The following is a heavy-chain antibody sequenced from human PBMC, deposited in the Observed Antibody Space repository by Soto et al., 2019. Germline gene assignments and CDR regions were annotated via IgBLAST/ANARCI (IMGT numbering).Heavy chain of an antibody. Sequence: QVQLQESGPGLVKPSQTLSLTCTVSGGSISSGGYYWSWIRQHPGKGLEWIGYIYYSGSTYYNPSLKSRVTISVDTSKNQFSLKLSSVTAADTAVYYCARDQGGIDPYDSSGYYFHYWGQGTLVTVSS. V-gene: IGHV4-31*03. CDR3: ARDQGGIDPYDSSGYYFHY. J-gene: IGHJ4*02. D-gene: IGHD3-22*01. CDR2: IYYSGST. CDR1: GGSISSGGYY.